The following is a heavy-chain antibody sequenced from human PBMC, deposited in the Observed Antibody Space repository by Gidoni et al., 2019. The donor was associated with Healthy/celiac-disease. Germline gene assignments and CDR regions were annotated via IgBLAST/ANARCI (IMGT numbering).Heavy chain of an antibody. CDR2: IIPIFGTE. Sequence: HVQLVQSGAEVKKPGSSVTVSCKASGGTFSSYAISWVRQAPGQGLAWRGGIIPIFGTENYAQKVQGRVTITADESTGKAYMELSSLRSEETDVDYCARGIMGFGEEACWFDPWGQGTLVTVSS. D-gene: IGHD3-10*01. J-gene: IGHJ5*02. V-gene: IGHV1-69*01. CDR3: ARGIMGFGEEACWFDP. CDR1: GGTFSSYA.